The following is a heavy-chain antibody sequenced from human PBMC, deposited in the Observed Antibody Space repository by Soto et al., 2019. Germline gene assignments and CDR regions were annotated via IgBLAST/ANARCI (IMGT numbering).Heavy chain of an antibody. Sequence: EVQLVESGGGLVQPGGSLKLSCAASGFTFSGSAMHWVRQASGKGLEWVGRIRSKANSYATAYAASVKGRFTISRDDSNNTVYLQMNSMKTEDTAVYYCTRRYYDSSGYYFDYWGQGTLVTVSS. CDR1: GFTFSGSA. J-gene: IGHJ4*02. CDR2: IRSKANSYAT. D-gene: IGHD3-22*01. CDR3: TRRYYDSSGYYFDY. V-gene: IGHV3-73*01.